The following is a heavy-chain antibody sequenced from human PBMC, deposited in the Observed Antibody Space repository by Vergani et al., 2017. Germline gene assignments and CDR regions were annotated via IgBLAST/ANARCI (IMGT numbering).Heavy chain of an antibody. CDR1: GFTFNTYG. J-gene: IGHJ6*02. CDR3: AKPLGLELPDLYYGMDV. V-gene: IGHV3-30*02. CDR2: IRYDGINT. Sequence: QVQLVESGGGVVQPGGSLRLSCAASGFTFNTYGFRWVRQAPGKGLEWVAFIRYDGINTYYVDSVRGRFNISRDDPKNTLYLNMISLRLDDTAVYYCAKPLGLELPDLYYGMDVWGQGTTVTVS. D-gene: IGHD1-26*01.